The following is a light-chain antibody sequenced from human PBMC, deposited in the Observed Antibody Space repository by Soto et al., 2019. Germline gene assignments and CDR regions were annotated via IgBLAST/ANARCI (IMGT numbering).Light chain of an antibody. CDR2: GAS. Sequence: EIVLTQPPGTLSLSPGERATLSCRASQSVSSTYLAWYQQRPGQAPRLLIYGASSRATGIPDRFSGSGSGTDFTLTISRLEPEDFAVYYCQQYAGSPLAFGGGTKVEIK. CDR3: QQYAGSPLA. V-gene: IGKV3-20*01. CDR1: QSVSSTY. J-gene: IGKJ4*01.